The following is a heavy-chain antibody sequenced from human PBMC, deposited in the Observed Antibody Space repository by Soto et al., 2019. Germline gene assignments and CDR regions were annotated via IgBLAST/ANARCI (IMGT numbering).Heavy chain of an antibody. CDR2: ISSSSSTI. CDR3: ARWVEWFSSYYFDY. CDR1: GFTFSSYS. D-gene: IGHD3-3*01. Sequence: EVQLVESGGGLVQPGGSLRLSCAASGFTFSSYSMNWVRQAPGKGLEWVSYISSSSSTIYYADSVKGRFTISRDNAKNPLYLQMNSLRAEDTAVYYCARWVEWFSSYYFDYWGQGTLVTVSS. V-gene: IGHV3-48*01. J-gene: IGHJ4*02.